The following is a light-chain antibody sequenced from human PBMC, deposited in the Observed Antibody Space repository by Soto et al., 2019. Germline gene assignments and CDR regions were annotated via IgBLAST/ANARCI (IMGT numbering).Light chain of an antibody. J-gene: IGLJ2*01. CDR3: GSYTTSSTEI. CDR1: SSDVGDHNS. Sequence: QSALTQPASVSGSPGQSITISCTGTSSDVGDHNSVSWYQQQPGKAPKLMIYAVSNRPSGVSNRFSGSKSGNTASLTISGLQAEDEADYYCGSYTTSSTEIFGGGTKLTVL. CDR2: AVS. V-gene: IGLV2-14*03.